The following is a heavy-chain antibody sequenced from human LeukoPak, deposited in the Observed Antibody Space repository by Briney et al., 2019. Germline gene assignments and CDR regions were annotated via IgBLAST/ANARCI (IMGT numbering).Heavy chain of an antibody. Sequence: ASVKVSCKASGYTFTGYYMHWVRRAPGQGLEWMGWINPNSGGTNYAQKFQGRVTMTRDTSISTAYMELSRLRSDDTAVYYCARRGSPRVWYFDLWGRGTLVTVSS. CDR1: GYTFTGYY. V-gene: IGHV1-2*02. CDR3: ARRGSPRVWYFDL. CDR2: INPNSGGT. D-gene: IGHD1-26*01. J-gene: IGHJ2*01.